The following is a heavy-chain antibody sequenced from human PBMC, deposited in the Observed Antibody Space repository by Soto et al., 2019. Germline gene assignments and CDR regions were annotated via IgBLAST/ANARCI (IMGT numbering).Heavy chain of an antibody. J-gene: IGHJ4*02. D-gene: IGHD1-1*01. Sequence: VQLVESGGGLVKPGGSLRLSCAASGFTFSDYYMSWIRQAPGKGLEWVSRINSDGSSTTYADSVKGRFTISRDNAKNTLYLQMNSLRAEDTAVYYCVREAPNWNPDYWGQGTLVTVSS. CDR1: GFTFSDYY. CDR3: VREAPNWNPDY. V-gene: IGHV3-74*01. CDR2: INSDGSST.